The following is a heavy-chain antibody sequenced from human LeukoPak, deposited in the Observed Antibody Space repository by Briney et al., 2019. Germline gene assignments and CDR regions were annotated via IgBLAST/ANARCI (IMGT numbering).Heavy chain of an antibody. Sequence: ASVKVSCKASGYTFTSYDINWVRQATGQGLEWMGWISAYNGNTNYAQKLQGRVTMTTDTSTSTAYMELRSLRSDDTAVYYCARDRVRYGDTQSLQIWGQGTMVTVSS. V-gene: IGHV1-18*01. CDR1: GYTFTSYD. CDR3: ARDRVRYGDTQSLQI. CDR2: ISAYNGNT. D-gene: IGHD4-17*01. J-gene: IGHJ3*02.